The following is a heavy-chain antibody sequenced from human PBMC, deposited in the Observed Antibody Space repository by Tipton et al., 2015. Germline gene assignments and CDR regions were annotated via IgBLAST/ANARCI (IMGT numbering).Heavy chain of an antibody. CDR2: VFHTGAT. D-gene: IGHD2-15*01. Sequence: TLSLTCTVSGVSISSYYWTWIRQPPGKGLQWVGNVFHTGATSYNSSLKSRLTFSIDTSKNQVSLRLSSATAADTAVYYCAAFCYGGNCPDYWGQGTLVIVSA. J-gene: IGHJ4*02. V-gene: IGHV4-59*01. CDR3: AAFCYGGNCPDY. CDR1: GVSISSYY.